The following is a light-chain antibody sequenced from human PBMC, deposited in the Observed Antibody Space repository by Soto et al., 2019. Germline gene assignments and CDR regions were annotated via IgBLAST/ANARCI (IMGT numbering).Light chain of an antibody. CDR3: QQYHIWPA. V-gene: IGKV3-15*01. CDR2: GAA. Sequence: ETGMTQSPATLSVSPRERATLSCRASQSVFSILAWYQHKPGQAPRLLIYGAATRATGIPARFSGSGSGTEFTLTISGLQSDDIAVYYSQQYHIWPAVGQGPNVEIK. CDR1: QSVFSI. J-gene: IGKJ1*01.